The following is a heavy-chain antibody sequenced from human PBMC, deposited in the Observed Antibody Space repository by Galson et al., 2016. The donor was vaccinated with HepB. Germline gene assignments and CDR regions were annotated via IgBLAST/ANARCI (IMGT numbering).Heavy chain of an antibody. CDR2: IENNGSSL. D-gene: IGHD1-14*01. J-gene: IGHJ3*01. V-gene: IGHV3-74*01. CDR3: VKDRAEDFDVFDL. CDR1: GFTFINYS. Sequence: SLRLSCAASGFTFINYSMHWVRQPPGKGLMWVSHIENNGSSLTYAESVRGRFTISRDNDKNTVYLQMNSLRGDDTALYYCVKDRAEDFDVFDLWGQGTMVTVSS.